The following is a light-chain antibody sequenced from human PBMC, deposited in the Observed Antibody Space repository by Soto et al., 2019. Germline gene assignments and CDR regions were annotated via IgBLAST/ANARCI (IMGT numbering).Light chain of an antibody. CDR2: WAS. CDR3: QQYFSTPLS. CDR1: QSVLYSSNNKNY. V-gene: IGKV4-1*01. J-gene: IGKJ3*01. Sequence: DIVMTQSPDSPAVSLGERATINCKSSQSVLYSSNNKNYLAWYQQKPGHPPKLLIYWASTRESGVPDRFSGSGSGTDFTLTISSLQAEDVAVYYCQQYFSTPLSFGPGTKVDIK.